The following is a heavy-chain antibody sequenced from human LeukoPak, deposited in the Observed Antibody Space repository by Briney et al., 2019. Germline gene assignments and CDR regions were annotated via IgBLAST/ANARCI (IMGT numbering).Heavy chain of an antibody. CDR2: ISSSSVCL. V-gene: IGHV3-21*01. CDR1: GFIFSTYS. J-gene: IGHJ5*02. CDR3: ARVYSSSFSRGFDP. D-gene: IGHD6-13*01. Sequence: GGSLRLSCAASGFIFSTYSMNWVRQAPGKGLEWVSSISSSSVCLYYADSVKGRFTISRDNAKNSLYLQMNSLRAEDTAVYYCARVYSSSFSRGFDPWGQGTLVTVSS.